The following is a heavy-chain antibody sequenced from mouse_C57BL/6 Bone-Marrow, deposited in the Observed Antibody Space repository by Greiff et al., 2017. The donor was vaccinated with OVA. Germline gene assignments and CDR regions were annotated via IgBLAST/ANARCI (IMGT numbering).Heavy chain of an antibody. J-gene: IGHJ3*01. CDR1: GYTFTGYW. CDR2: ILPGSGST. V-gene: IGHV1-9*01. D-gene: IGHD2-3*01. CDR3: AREDDGYYPAWFAY. Sequence: VKLQESGAELMKPGASVKLSCKATGYTFTGYWIEWVKQRPGHGLELIGEILPGSGSTNYNEKFKGKATFTADTSSNTAYMQLSSLTTEDSAIYYCAREDDGYYPAWFAYWGQGTLVTVSA.